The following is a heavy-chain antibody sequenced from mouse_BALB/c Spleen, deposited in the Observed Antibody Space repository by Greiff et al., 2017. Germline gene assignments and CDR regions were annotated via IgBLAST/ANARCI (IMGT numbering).Heavy chain of an antibody. Sequence: VQLQQSGAELVRPGSSVKISCKASGYAFSSYWMNWVKQRPGQGLEWIGQIYPGDGDTNYNGKFKGKATLTADKSSSTAYMQLSSLTSEDSAVYFCARSIFYYYGSSYWYFDVWGAGTTVTVSS. V-gene: IGHV1-80*01. CDR3: ARSIFYYYGSSYWYFDV. J-gene: IGHJ1*01. D-gene: IGHD1-1*01. CDR1: GYAFSSYW. CDR2: IYPGDGDT.